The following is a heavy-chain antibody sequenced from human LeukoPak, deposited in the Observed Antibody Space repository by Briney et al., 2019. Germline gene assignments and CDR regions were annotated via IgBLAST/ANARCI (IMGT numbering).Heavy chain of an antibody. D-gene: IGHD6-13*01. V-gene: IGHV3-23*01. Sequence: QSGGSLRLSCAASGFTFSSYALSWVRQAPGKGLEGVSAIRGSGGSTYYADSVKGRFTISRDNSKNTLYLQMNSLRAEDTAVYYCANQRYSSSWYYFDYWGQGTLVTVSS. CDR1: GFTFSSYA. CDR2: IRGSGGST. J-gene: IGHJ4*02. CDR3: ANQRYSSSWYYFDY.